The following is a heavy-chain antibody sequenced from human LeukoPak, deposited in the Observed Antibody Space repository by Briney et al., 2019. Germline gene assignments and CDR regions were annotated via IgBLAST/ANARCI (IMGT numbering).Heavy chain of an antibody. Sequence: GGSLRLSCAASGFTFDDYAMHWVRQAPGKGLEWVSGISWNSGSIGYADSVKGRFTISRDNAKNSLYLQMNSLRAEDTALYYCAKDTDGAAAGTTWGHWGQGTLVTVSS. CDR1: GFTFDDYA. CDR2: ISWNSGSI. V-gene: IGHV3-9*01. D-gene: IGHD6-13*01. CDR3: AKDTDGAAAGTTWGH. J-gene: IGHJ4*02.